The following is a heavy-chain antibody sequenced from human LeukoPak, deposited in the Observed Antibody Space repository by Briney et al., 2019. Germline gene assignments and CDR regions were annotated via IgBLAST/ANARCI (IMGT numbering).Heavy chain of an antibody. D-gene: IGHD4-23*01. V-gene: IGHV3-23*01. CDR1: GFTFSSYA. J-gene: IGHJ4*02. CDR2: ISGSGGST. Sequence: GGSLRLSCAASGFTFSSYAMSWVRQAPGKGLEWVSAISGSGGSTYYADSVKGRFTISRDNSKNTLYLQMNSLRAEDTAVYYCAKDPEGTVVTESFDYWGQGTLVTVSS. CDR3: AKDPEGTVVTESFDY.